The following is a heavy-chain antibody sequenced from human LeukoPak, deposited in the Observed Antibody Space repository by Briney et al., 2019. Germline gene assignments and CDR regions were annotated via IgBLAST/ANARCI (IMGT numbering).Heavy chain of an antibody. D-gene: IGHD2-2*01. J-gene: IGHJ6*03. CDR1: GGSFSGYY. Sequence: PSETLSLTCAVYGGSFSGYYWSWIRQPPGKGLEWIGEINHSGSTNYNPSLKSRVTISVDTSKNQFSLKLSSVTAADTVVYYCARATIVVVPGASARNYYYYYMDVWGKGTTVTVSS. CDR2: INHSGST. CDR3: ARATIVVVPGASARNYYYYYMDV. V-gene: IGHV4-34*01.